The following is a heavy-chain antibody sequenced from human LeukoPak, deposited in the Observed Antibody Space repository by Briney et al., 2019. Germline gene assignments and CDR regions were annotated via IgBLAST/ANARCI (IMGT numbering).Heavy chain of an antibody. V-gene: IGHV4-4*02. CDR3: ARGYSSSWYPGLYYFDY. CDR2: IYHSGST. J-gene: IGHJ4*02. Sequence: SGTLSLTCAVSGGSISSSNWWSWVRQPPGKGLEWIGEIYHSGSTNYNPSLKSRVTISVDKSKNQFSLKLSSVTAADTAVYYGARGYSSSWYPGLYYFDYWGQGTLVTVSS. D-gene: IGHD6-13*01. CDR1: GGSISSSNW.